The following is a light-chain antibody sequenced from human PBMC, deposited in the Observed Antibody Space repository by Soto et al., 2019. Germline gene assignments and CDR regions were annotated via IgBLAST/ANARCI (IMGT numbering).Light chain of an antibody. CDR1: SGHSNYA. V-gene: IGLV4-69*01. Sequence: QPVLTQSPSASASLGASVKLTCTLSSGHSNYAIAWHQQQSEKGPRYLMKLNSDGSHSKGDWIPDRFSGSSSGAERYLTISSLQSEDEADYYCQTWGSGIVVFGGGTKVTVL. J-gene: IGLJ2*01. CDR3: QTWGSGIVV. CDR2: LNSDGSH.